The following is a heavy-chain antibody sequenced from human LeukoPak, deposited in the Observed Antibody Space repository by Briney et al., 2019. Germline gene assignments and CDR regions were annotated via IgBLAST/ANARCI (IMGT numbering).Heavy chain of an antibody. CDR1: GFTFSSYG. V-gene: IGHV3-30*02. CDR3: AKDFAVMVIPHSDY. D-gene: IGHD3-16*01. CDR2: IRYDGSNK. J-gene: IGHJ4*02. Sequence: GGSLRLSCAASGFTFSSYGMHWVRQAPGKGLEWVAFIRYDGSNKYYADSVKGRFTISRDNSKNTLYLQMNSLRAEDTAVYYCAKDFAVMVIPHSDYRGQGTLVTVSS.